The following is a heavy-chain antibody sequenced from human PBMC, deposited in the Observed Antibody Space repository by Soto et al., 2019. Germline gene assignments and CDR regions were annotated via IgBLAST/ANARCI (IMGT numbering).Heavy chain of an antibody. J-gene: IGHJ4*02. CDR1: GYTFTSYG. V-gene: IGHV1-18*01. CDR3: ATTKTTVTTWYYFDY. Sequence: ASVKVSCKASGYTFTSYGISWVRQAPGQGLEWMGWISAYNGNTNYAQKLQGRVTMTTDTSTSTAYMELRSLRSDDTAVYYCATTKTTVTTWYYFDYWGQGTLVTVSS. CDR2: ISAYNGNT. D-gene: IGHD4-17*01.